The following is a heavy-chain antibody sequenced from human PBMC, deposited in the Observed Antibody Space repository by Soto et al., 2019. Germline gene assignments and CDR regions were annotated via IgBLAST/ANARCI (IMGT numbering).Heavy chain of an antibody. V-gene: IGHV1-69*13. J-gene: IGHJ6*02. CDR2: IIPIFGTA. CDR1: GGTFSSYA. D-gene: IGHD1-20*01. CDR3: ARSYNYPYYYYYGMDV. Sequence: SVKVSCKASGGTFSSYAISWVLQAPGQGLEWMGGIIPIFGTANYAQKFQGRVTITADESTSTAYMELSSLRSEDTAVYYCARSYNYPYYYYYGMDVWGQGTTVTVSS.